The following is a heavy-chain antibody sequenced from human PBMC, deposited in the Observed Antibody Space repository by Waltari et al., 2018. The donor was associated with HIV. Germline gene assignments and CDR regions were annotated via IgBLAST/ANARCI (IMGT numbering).Heavy chain of an antibody. J-gene: IGHJ4*02. V-gene: IGHV4-39*01. Sequence: QLQLQESGPGLVKPSETLSLTCPVSGGSISSSSYHWGWTRQPPGKGLEWIGSIYYSGSTYYNPSLKSRVTISVDTSKNQFSLKLSSVTAADTAVYYCARQGGYDILTGYYTYFDYWGQGTLVTVSS. CDR3: ARQGGYDILTGYYTYFDY. D-gene: IGHD3-9*01. CDR2: IYYSGST. CDR1: GGSISSSSYH.